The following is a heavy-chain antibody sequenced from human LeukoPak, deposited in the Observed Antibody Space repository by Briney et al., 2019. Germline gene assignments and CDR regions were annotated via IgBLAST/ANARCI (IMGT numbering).Heavy chain of an antibody. CDR2: MNPNSGNT. CDR3: ARGNYYDSSGYNWFDP. V-gene: IGHV1-8*01. CDR1: GYTFTSYD. J-gene: IGHJ5*02. Sequence: ASVKVSCKASGYTFTSYDINWVRQATGQGLEWMGWMNPNSGNTGYAQEFQGRVTMTRNTSISTAYMELSSLRSEDTAVYYCARGNYYDSSGYNWFDPWGQGTLVTVSS. D-gene: IGHD3-22*01.